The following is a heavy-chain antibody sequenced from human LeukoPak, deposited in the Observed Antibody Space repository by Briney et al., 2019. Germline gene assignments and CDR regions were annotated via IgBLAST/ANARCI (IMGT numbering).Heavy chain of an antibody. D-gene: IGHD1-26*01. CDR2: IYHSGST. J-gene: IGHJ3*02. CDR1: GYSISSGYY. V-gene: IGHV4-38-2*02. CDR3: ARVRWEQTVNDAFDI. Sequence: NASETLSLTCTVSGYSISSGYYWGWIRQPPGKGLEWIGSIYHSGSTYYNPSLKSRVTISVDTSKNQFSLKLSSVTAADTAVYYCARVRWEQTVNDAFDIWGQGTMVTVSS.